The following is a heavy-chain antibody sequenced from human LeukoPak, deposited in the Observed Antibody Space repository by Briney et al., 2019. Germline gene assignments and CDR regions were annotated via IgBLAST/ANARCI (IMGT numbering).Heavy chain of an antibody. D-gene: IGHD1-26*01. Sequence: GASVKVSCKASGGTFSSYAISWVRQAPGQGLEWMGGIIPIFGTANYAQKFQGRVTITADESTSTAYMELSSLRSEDTAAYYCARGAIPRSGSYASFDYWGQGTLVTVSS. CDR3: ARGAIPRSGSYASFDY. V-gene: IGHV1-69*13. CDR1: GGTFSSYA. CDR2: IIPIFGTA. J-gene: IGHJ4*02.